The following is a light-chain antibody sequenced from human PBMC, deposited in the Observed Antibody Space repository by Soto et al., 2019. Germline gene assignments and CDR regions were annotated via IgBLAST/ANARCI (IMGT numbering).Light chain of an antibody. CDR1: NNL. J-gene: IGLJ1*01. CDR3: CAYVGARYYV. Sequence: QSALTQPASVSGSPGQSITISCTGTNNLVSWYQQHPGKAPKVVLYEGTKRPSGVSNRFSGSNSGSTASLTISGLQAEDEAHYFCCAYVGARYYVFGPGTKGTVL. CDR2: EGT. V-gene: IGLV2-23*01.